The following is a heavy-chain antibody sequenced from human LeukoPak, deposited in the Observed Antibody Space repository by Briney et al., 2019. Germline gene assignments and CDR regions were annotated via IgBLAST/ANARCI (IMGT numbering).Heavy chain of an antibody. CDR3: AKEKVPISMPAWYFDL. Sequence: GGSLRLSCAASGFTFSNYGMHWVRQTPGKGLEWVTVIAHDGSVQYYTDSVKGRFTISRDDSKNMLYLQMNSLKPEDTAIYYCAKEKVPISMPAWYFDLWGPGTLVTVSS. D-gene: IGHD2/OR15-2a*01. CDR2: IAHDGSVQ. CDR1: GFTFSNYG. J-gene: IGHJ2*01. V-gene: IGHV3-30*18.